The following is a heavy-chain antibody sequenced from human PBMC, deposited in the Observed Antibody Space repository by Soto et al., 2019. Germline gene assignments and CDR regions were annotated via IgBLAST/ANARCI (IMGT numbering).Heavy chain of an antibody. V-gene: IGHV1-46*01. D-gene: IGHD2-2*01. CDR1: GYTFTSYY. CDR2: INPSGGST. J-gene: IGHJ4*02. CDR3: ARGNCISTSCGHFDY. Sequence: QVQLVQSGAEVKKPGASVKVSCKASGYTFTSYYMHWVRQAPGQGLEWMGIINPSGGSTSYAQKFQGRVTMXXDXSXXTVYMELSSLRSEDTAVYYCARGNCISTSCGHFDYWGQGTLVTVSS.